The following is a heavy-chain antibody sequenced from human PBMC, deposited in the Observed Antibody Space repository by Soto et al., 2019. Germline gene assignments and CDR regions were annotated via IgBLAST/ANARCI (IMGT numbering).Heavy chain of an antibody. CDR3: AREDDGGDRDYYGLVV. J-gene: IGHJ6*02. V-gene: IGHV4-30-4*08. Sequence: QVQLQQSGPGLVKPSQTLSLTCTVSGGSISYEYYHWTWIRQSPGKGLEWIGYIHYSGSIIYNPSCKSRVTISVDTSKNKFSLQLSCVTAADTAVYFCAREDDGGDRDYYGLVVWGQGTTVTVSS. CDR1: GGSISYEYYH. D-gene: IGHD2-21*02. CDR2: IHYSGSI.